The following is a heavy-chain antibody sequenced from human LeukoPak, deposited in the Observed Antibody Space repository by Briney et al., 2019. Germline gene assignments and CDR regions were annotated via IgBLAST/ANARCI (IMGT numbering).Heavy chain of an antibody. CDR2: IIPILGIA. V-gene: IGHV1-69*04. J-gene: IGHJ4*02. CDR1: GGTFSSYA. Sequence: SVKVSCKASGGTFSSYAISWVRQAPGQGLEWMGRIIPILGIANYAQKFQGRVTMTRDTSTSTVYMELSSLRSEDTAVYYCARGVSTAMAMPYWGQGTLVTVPS. D-gene: IGHD5-18*01. CDR3: ARGVSTAMAMPY.